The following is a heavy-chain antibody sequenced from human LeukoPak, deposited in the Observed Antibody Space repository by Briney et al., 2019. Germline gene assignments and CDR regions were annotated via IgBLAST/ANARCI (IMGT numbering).Heavy chain of an antibody. CDR2: IYYSGST. D-gene: IGHD3-10*01. Sequence: PSQTLSLTCTVSGGAISSGGYYWSWIRQHPGKGLEWIGYIYYSGSTYYNPSLKSRVTISVDTSKNQFSLKLSSVTAADTAVYYCARIGGSPYYYGSGSYPLDYWGQGTLVTVSS. CDR3: ARIGGSPYYYGSGSYPLDY. V-gene: IGHV4-31*03. CDR1: GGAISSGGYY. J-gene: IGHJ4*02.